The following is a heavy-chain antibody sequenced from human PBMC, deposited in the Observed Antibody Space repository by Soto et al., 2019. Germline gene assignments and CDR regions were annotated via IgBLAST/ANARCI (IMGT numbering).Heavy chain of an antibody. CDR2: TSGSGGTT. Sequence: TGGSLRLSCTASGFTFSTSAMNWFRQAPGKGLEWVSGTSGSGGTTYYADSVKGRFTISRDNSKNTVFLQMNSLRAEDTAVYYCAKDLGYCSSTGCYDFYAMDVWGQGTTVTVSS. CDR1: GFTFSTSA. V-gene: IGHV3-23*01. D-gene: IGHD2-2*01. CDR3: AKDLGYCSSTGCYDFYAMDV. J-gene: IGHJ6*02.